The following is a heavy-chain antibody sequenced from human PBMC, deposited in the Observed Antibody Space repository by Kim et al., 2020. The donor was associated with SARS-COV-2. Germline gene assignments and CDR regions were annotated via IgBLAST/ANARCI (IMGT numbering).Heavy chain of an antibody. CDR1: GGSISSYY. Sequence: SETLSLTCTVSGGSISSYYWSWIRQPPGKGLEWIGYIYYSGSTNYNPSLKSRVTISVDTSKNQFSLKRSSVTAADTAVYYCARLGVDIVATITYYYGMDVWGQGTTVTVSS. D-gene: IGHD5-12*01. V-gene: IGHV4-59*08. CDR2: IYYSGST. CDR3: ARLGVDIVATITYYYGMDV. J-gene: IGHJ6*02.